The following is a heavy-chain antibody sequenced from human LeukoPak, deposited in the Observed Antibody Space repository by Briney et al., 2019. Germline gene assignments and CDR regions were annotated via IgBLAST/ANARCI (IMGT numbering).Heavy chain of an antibody. CDR1: GASISSGDYD. CDR3: AREGYDSSYYYYLDY. J-gene: IGHJ4*02. V-gene: IGHV4-31*03. D-gene: IGHD3-22*01. CDR2: MYYSGST. Sequence: SQTLSLTCTVSGASISSGDYDWSWLRQHPGKGLEWIGKMYYSGSTYYDPSLKSRITISVDTSKSQFSLKLSSVTAADTAVYYCAREGYDSSYYYYLDYWGQGTLVTVSS.